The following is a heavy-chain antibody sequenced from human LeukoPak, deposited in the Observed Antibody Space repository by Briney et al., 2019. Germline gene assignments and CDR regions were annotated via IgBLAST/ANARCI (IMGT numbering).Heavy chain of an antibody. V-gene: IGHV4-59*01. Sequence: SETLSLTCTVSGGSISSYYWSWIRQPPGKGLEWIGYIYYSGSTNYNPSPKSRVTISVDTSKNQFSLKLSSVTAADTAVYYCARDYGDYEGDFDYWGQGTLVTVSS. J-gene: IGHJ4*02. D-gene: IGHD4-17*01. CDR2: IYYSGST. CDR1: GGSISSYY. CDR3: ARDYGDYEGDFDY.